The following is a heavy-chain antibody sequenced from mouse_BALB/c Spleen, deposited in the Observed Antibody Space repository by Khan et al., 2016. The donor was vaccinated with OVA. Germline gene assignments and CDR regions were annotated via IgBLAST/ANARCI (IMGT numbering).Heavy chain of an antibody. D-gene: IGHD2-3*01. CDR2: IDPFNGGT. Sequence: VQLQQSRPELMKPGASVKISCKASGYSFTSYYIHWVKQSHGKSLEWIGYIDPFNGGTSYNPKFKGKATLTVDKSSSTAYMHLSSLTSDDSAVYYCARHGYFAWFAYWGQGTLVTVSA. V-gene: IGHV1S135*01. CDR3: ARHGYFAWFAY. J-gene: IGHJ3*01. CDR1: GYSFTSYY.